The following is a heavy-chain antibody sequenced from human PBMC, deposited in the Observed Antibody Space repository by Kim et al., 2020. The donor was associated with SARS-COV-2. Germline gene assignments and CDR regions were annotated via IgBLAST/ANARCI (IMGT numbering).Heavy chain of an antibody. D-gene: IGHD6-13*01. CDR1: GYTFTSYA. Sequence: ASVKVSCKASGYTFTSYAMHWVRQAPGQRLEWMGWINAGNGYTKYSQKFQGRVTITRDTSASTAYMELSSLRSEDTAVYYCSLTGTGYSSSWYGYYYYYGMDVWGQGTTVTVSS. CDR2: INAGNGYT. J-gene: IGHJ6*02. CDR3: SLTGTGYSSSWYGYYYYYGMDV. V-gene: IGHV1-3*01.